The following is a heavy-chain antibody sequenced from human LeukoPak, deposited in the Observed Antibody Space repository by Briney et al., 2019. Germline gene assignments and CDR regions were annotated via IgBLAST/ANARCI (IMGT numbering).Heavy chain of an antibody. CDR1: GFTFSYYY. D-gene: IGHD5-12*01. V-gene: IGHV3-23*01. CDR2: ISGSGGST. Sequence: GGSLRLSCAASGFTFSYYYMSGVRQAPGKGLEWVSAISGSGGSTYYADSVKGRFTISRDNSKNTLYLQMNSLRAEDTAVYYCARGPSGYHNTGGQGTLVTVSS. CDR3: ARGPSGYHNT. J-gene: IGHJ4*02.